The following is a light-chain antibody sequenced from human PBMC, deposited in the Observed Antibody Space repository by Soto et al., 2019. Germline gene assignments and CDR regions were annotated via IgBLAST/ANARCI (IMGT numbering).Light chain of an antibody. CDR3: SSYTSSSTV. J-gene: IGLJ1*01. Sequence: LTQPASVAGSPGQSITISCTGTSSDVGGYNYVSWYQQHPGKAPKLMIYDVSNRPSGVSNRFSGSKSGNTASLTISGPQAEDEADYYCSSYTSSSTVFGTGTKVTVL. CDR1: SSDVGGYNY. CDR2: DVS. V-gene: IGLV2-14*01.